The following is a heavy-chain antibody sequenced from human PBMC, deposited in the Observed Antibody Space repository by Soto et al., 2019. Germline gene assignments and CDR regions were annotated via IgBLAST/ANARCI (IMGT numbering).Heavy chain of an antibody. V-gene: IGHV3-48*03. D-gene: IGHD6-19*01. CDR3: ARIGAGGWDIPFDV. Sequence: EVQLVESGGRLVQPGGSLRLSCAASGFTFNSYEMTWVRQAPGKGLEWISYISDSGHTIHYADSVKGRFTISRDSADNSLYLHMDSLRAEDTAVYYCARIGAGGWDIPFDVWGQGTLVTVSS. CDR1: GFTFNSYE. CDR2: ISDSGHTI. J-gene: IGHJ4*02.